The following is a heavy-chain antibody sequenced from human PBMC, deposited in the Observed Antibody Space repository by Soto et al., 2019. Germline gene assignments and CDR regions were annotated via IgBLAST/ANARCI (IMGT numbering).Heavy chain of an antibody. V-gene: IGHV4-31*03. D-gene: IGHD6-6*01. Sequence: QVQLQESGPGLVKPSQTLSLTCTVSGGSISSGGYYWSWIRQHPGKGLEWIGYIYYSGSTYFNPSLKSRLTISVDTSKNQFSLQLSSVTAADTVVYYCARAGHSSSSEGANWCDPWGQGTLVTVSS. CDR2: IYYSGST. CDR3: ARAGHSSSSEGANWCDP. J-gene: IGHJ5*02. CDR1: GGSISSGGYY.